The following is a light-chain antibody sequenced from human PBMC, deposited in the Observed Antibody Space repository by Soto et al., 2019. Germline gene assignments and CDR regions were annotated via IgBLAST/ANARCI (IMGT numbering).Light chain of an antibody. V-gene: IGLV1-51*01. CDR1: NPNIGNNY. Sequence: QSVLTQPPSVSAAPGQKVTISCSGSNPNIGNNYVSWYRQAPGTAPQPLIYENSKRLSGVPDRFSGSKSGTSATLAITGLQTGDEADYYCGTWDSSLIAGVFGGGTKLTVL. CDR2: ENS. CDR3: GTWDSSLIAGV. J-gene: IGLJ3*02.